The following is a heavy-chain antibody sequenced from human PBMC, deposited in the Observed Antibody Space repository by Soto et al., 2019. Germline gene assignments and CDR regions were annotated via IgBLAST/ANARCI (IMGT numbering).Heavy chain of an antibody. CDR1: GFTFSSYA. V-gene: IGHV3-23*01. CDR3: ASHSTAVHFDY. D-gene: IGHD6-19*01. J-gene: IGHJ4*02. CDR2: IIGSFFST. Sequence: GGSLRLSCAASGFTFSSYAMSLVRQAPVNVLELVSAIIGSFFSTYYSDSLKGRFTISIYNSKNTLYLQMNSLRAEDTAVYYCASHSTAVHFDYWGQGTLVTVSS.